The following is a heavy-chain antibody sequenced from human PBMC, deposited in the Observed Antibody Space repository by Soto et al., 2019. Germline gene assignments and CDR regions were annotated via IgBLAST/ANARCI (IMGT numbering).Heavy chain of an antibody. Sequence: QVQLVQSGAEVKKPGAPVKVSCKASGYTFTSYDFNGGRQATGQGLEWMGWINPNSGNTAYAQKFLGRVTMTRNTSISTAYMELSSMRSEDTAVYYCARERARGFDPWGQGTLVTVSS. CDR3: ARERARGFDP. CDR2: INPNSGNT. V-gene: IGHV1-8*01. J-gene: IGHJ5*02. CDR1: GYTFTSYD.